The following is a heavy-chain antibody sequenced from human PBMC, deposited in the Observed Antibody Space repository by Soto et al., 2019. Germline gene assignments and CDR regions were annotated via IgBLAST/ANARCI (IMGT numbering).Heavy chain of an antibody. CDR3: ARRNYGDYHYYYGMDV. V-gene: IGHV5-51*01. J-gene: IGHJ6*02. CDR2: IYPGDSDT. D-gene: IGHD4-17*01. CDR1: GYSFTSYW. Sequence: GESLKISCKGSGYSFTSYWIGCVRQMPGKGLEWMGIIYPGDSDTRYSPSFQGQVTISADKSISTAYLQWSSLKASDTAMYYCARRNYGDYHYYYGMDVWGQGTTVTVSS.